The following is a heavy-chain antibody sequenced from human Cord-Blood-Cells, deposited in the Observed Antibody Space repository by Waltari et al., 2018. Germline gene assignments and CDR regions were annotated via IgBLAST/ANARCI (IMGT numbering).Heavy chain of an antibody. J-gene: IGHJ4*02. Sequence: EVQLVESGGGLLQPGGSLRVSCEASGFTVSSNYMSRVRPAPGKGVEWVSVIYSGGSTYYADSVKGRFTISRDNSKNTLYLQMNSLRAEDTAVYYCARVESGGDYDYWGQGTLVTVSS. CDR2: IYSGGST. CDR3: ARVESGGDYDY. CDR1: GFTVSSNY. D-gene: IGHD4-17*01. V-gene: IGHV3-53*01.